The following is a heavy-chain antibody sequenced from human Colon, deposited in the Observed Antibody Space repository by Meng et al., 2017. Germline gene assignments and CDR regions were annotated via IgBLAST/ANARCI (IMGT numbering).Heavy chain of an antibody. Sequence: QEPLKQWGPGLLKPSETLTLTCAINAGPFSGYYWSWIRQAPGKRMEWMGELNHSGDTHYNPSLKIRVSMSFDTSKKQFSLHLSSVTAADTAVYYCSSLLTLDYWGPGTLVTVSS. CDR2: LNHSGDT. D-gene: IGHD2-15*01. V-gene: IGHV4-34*02. CDR3: SSLLTLDY. CDR1: AGPFSGYY. J-gene: IGHJ4*02.